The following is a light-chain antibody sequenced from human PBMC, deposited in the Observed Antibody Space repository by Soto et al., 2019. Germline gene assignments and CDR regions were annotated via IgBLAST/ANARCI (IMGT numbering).Light chain of an antibody. V-gene: IGLV2-8*01. J-gene: IGLJ2*01. CDR1: SSDVGGYNY. CDR2: EVS. Sequence: QSALTQPPSASGSPGQSVTISCTGTSSDVGGYNYVSWYQQHPGKAPKLMIYEVSKRPSGVPDRFSGSKSGNTASLTVSGLQAEDEADYYCSSYVGRVVFGGGTKLTVL. CDR3: SSYVGRVV.